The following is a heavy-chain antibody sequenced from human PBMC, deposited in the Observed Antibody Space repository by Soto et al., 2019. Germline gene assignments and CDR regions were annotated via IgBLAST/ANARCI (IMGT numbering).Heavy chain of an antibody. J-gene: IGHJ3*02. Sequence: EVQLVESGGGLVKPGGSLRLSCAASGFTFSSYSMNWVRQAPGKGLEWVSSISSSSSYIYYADSVKGRFTISRDNAKNSLYLQMNSVRAEDTAVYYCARGWVRDYGDDAFDIWGQGTMVTVSS. D-gene: IGHD4-17*01. CDR2: ISSSSSYI. CDR1: GFTFSSYS. V-gene: IGHV3-21*01. CDR3: ARGWVRDYGDDAFDI.